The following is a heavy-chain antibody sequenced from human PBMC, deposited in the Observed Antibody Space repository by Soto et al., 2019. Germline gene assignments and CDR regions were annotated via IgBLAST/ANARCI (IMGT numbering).Heavy chain of an antibody. CDR1: GFTFSSYA. CDR3: AKDMPHRSRDWVLVGYYYYGMDV. CDR2: ISGSGGST. J-gene: IGHJ6*02. Sequence: GGSLRLSCAASGFTFSSYAMSWVRQAPGKGLEWVSAISGSGGSTYDAASVKGRFTISRGNSKNTRYKQMNSLRAEDTAVDYCAKDMPHRSRDWVLVGYYYYGMDVWGQGTTVTVSS. D-gene: IGHD3-9*01. V-gene: IGHV3-23*01.